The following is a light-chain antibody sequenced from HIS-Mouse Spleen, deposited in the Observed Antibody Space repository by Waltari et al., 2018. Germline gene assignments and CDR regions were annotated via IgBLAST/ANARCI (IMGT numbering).Light chain of an antibody. Sequence: QSALTKPASVSASHAQPINISYTGTRRDDCDYNNVPLYQQHPTKAPKLMIYDVRNRPSGVSNRFSGSKSGNTASLTISGLQAEDEADYYCSSYTSSSWVFGGGTKLTVL. CDR2: DVR. V-gene: IGLV2-14*03. CDR1: RRDDCDYNN. J-gene: IGLJ3*02. CDR3: SSYTSSSWV.